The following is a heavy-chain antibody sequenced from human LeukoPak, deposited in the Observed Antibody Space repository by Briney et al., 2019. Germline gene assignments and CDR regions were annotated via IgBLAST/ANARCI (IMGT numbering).Heavy chain of an antibody. CDR3: ARDAVTTLYYYYYYYMDV. D-gene: IGHD4-17*01. CDR2: ISSSSSTI. J-gene: IGHJ6*03. Sequence: GGSLRLSCAASGFTFSSYSMNWVRQAPGKGLEWVSYISSSSSTIYYADSVKGRFTISRDNAKNSLYLQMNSLRAEDTAVYYCARDAVTTLYYYYYYYMDVWGKGTTVTVSS. V-gene: IGHV3-48*01. CDR1: GFTFSSYS.